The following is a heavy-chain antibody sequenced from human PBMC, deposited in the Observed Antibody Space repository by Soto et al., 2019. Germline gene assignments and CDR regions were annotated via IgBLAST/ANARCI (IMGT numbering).Heavy chain of an antibody. CDR2: IDPNGGRT. CDR1: GYTFTSTY. Sequence: ASVKVSCKASGYTFTSTYMHWVRQAPGQGLEWMGVIDPNGGRTIYAEKFQGRLTLTRDTSTATDYMQLSSLRPEDTAMYFCARDQSYNDLHWWLATWGQGTLVTVSS. CDR3: ARDQSYNDLHWWLAT. V-gene: IGHV1-46*01. J-gene: IGHJ1*01. D-gene: IGHD3-22*01.